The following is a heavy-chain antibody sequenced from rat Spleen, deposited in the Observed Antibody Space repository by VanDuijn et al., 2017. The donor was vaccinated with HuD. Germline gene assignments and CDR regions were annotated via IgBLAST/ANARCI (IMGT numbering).Heavy chain of an antibody. CDR1: GFTFSNYY. CDR3: AKDGPFYYYTRHHYWYFDF. V-gene: IGHV5-29*01. J-gene: IGHJ1*01. Sequence: EVQLVESDGGLVQPGRSLKLSCAASGFTFSNYYMAWVRQAPTKGLEWVATIIYDGSSTYYRDSVKGRFTISRDNAKSTLYLQMDSLRSEDTATYYCAKDGPFYYYTRHHYWYFDFWGPGTMVTVSS. CDR2: IIYDGSST. D-gene: IGHD1-1*01.